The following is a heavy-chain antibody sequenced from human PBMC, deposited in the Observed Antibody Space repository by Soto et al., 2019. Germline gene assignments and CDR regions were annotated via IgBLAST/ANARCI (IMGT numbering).Heavy chain of an antibody. V-gene: IGHV1-18*01. D-gene: IGHD3-10*01. Sequence: QVQLVQSGAEVKKPGASVKVSCKASGYTFTSYGISWVRQAPGQGLEWMGWFSAYNGNTNYAQKLQGRVTMTTDTSTSTAYMELRSLRSDDTAVYYCARDREKRGVESRWFDPWGQGTLVTVSS. CDR3: ARDREKRGVESRWFDP. CDR2: FSAYNGNT. CDR1: GYTFTSYG. J-gene: IGHJ5*02.